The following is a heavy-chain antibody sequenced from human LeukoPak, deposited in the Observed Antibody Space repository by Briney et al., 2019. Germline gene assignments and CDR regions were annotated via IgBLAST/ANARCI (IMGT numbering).Heavy chain of an antibody. J-gene: IGHJ4*02. CDR1: GYTFTSNY. CDR3: ARDQEGFDY. CDR2: IHPRDGST. V-gene: IGHV1-46*01. Sequence: ASVKVSCKASGYTFTSNYIHWVRQAPGQGLEWMGMIHPRDGSTSYAQKFQGRVTVTRDTSTSTVHMELSGLRSEDTAVYYCARDQEGFDYWGQGTLVTVSS.